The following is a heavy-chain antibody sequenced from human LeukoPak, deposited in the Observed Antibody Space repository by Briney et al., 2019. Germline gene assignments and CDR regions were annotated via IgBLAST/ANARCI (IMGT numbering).Heavy chain of an antibody. CDR1: GFTVSSNY. V-gene: IGHV3-53*01. CDR2: IYSGGST. CDR3: AKDHSYYDSSGYYGH. D-gene: IGHD3-22*01. J-gene: IGHJ4*02. Sequence: PGGSLRLSCAASGFTVSSNYMSWVRQAPGKGLEWVSVIYSGGSTYYADSVKGRFTISRDNSKNTLYLQMNSLRAEDTAVYYCAKDHSYYDSSGYYGHWGQGTLVTVSS.